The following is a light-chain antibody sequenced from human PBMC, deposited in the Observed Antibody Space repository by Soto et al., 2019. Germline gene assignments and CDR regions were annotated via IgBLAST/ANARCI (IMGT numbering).Light chain of an antibody. Sequence: QSVLTQPPSVSAAPGQKVTILCSGDSSNIGSSFVSWYQQVPGTAPKLLIYDNDKRHSEIPDRFSASKSGASASLDITGLQTGDGADYHCAAWDTRLSAFLFGGGTKLTVL. CDR2: DND. CDR3: AAWDTRLSAFL. CDR1: SSNIGSSF. V-gene: IGLV1-51*01. J-gene: IGLJ2*01.